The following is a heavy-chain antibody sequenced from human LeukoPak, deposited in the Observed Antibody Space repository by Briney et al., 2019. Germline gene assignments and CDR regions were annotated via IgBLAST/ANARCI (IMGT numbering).Heavy chain of an antibody. J-gene: IGHJ6*02. Sequence: ASVKVSCKASGYTFTSYDINWVRQATGQGLEWMGWMNPNSGNTGYAQKFQGRVTMTRNTSISTAYMELSSPRSEDTAVYYCARGRDLRPDYYYYGMDVWGQGTTVTVSS. CDR1: GYTFTSYD. V-gene: IGHV1-8*01. CDR2: MNPNSGNT. CDR3: ARGRDLRPDYYYYGMDV.